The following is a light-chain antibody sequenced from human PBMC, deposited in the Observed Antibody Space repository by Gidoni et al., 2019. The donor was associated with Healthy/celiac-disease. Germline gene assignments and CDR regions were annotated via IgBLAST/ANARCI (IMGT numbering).Light chain of an antibody. CDR3: QQYGSSPPMYT. Sequence: EIVLTQSPGTLSLSPGERATLSCRASQSVSSSYLAWYQQKPGQAPRLLIYVASSRATGIPDRFSGSGSGTDFTLTISRLEPEDFAVYYCQQYGSSPPMYTFXQXTKLEIK. CDR2: VAS. J-gene: IGKJ2*01. CDR1: QSVSSSY. V-gene: IGKV3-20*01.